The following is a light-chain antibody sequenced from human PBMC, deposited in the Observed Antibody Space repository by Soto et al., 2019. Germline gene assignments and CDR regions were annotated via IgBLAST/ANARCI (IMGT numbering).Light chain of an antibody. CDR2: GAS. CDR1: QSVSSSY. CDR3: QQYGSSSWT. J-gene: IGKJ1*01. V-gene: IGKV3-20*01. Sequence: EIELTQSPGTLSLSPGERATHTCRASQSVSSSYLAWYQQKPGQAPRLLIYGASSRATGIPDRFSGSGSETDFTLTISRLEPEDFAVYYCQQYGSSSWTFGQGTKVEIK.